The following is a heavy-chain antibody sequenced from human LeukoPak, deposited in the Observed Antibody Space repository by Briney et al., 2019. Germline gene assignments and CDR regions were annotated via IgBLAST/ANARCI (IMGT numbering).Heavy chain of an antibody. CDR2: TYPGDSNT. CDR1: GYGFTNNW. D-gene: IGHD2-15*01. J-gene: IGHJ5*02. CDR3: VRSPACSSGTCYPNWFDP. Sequence: GESLKISCKGSGYGFTNNWIGWVRQMPGKGLEWMGITYPGDSNTRYSPPFQGQVTISADKSISSAYLQWSSLKASDTAMYYCVRSPACSSGTCYPNWFDPWGQGTLVTVSS. V-gene: IGHV5-51*01.